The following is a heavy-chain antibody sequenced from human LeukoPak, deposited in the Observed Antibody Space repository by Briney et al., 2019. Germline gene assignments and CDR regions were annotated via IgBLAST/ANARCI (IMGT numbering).Heavy chain of an antibody. J-gene: IGHJ4*02. CDR2: IKATPDGGTT. D-gene: IGHD5-18*01. CDR1: GFTFSKAW. V-gene: IGHV3-15*01. CDR3: TTLPGYSYGYLQDY. Sequence: GSLRLSCAASGFTFSKAWMSWVRQAPGKGLEWVGHIKATPDGGTTEYGAPVKGRFTISRDDSKNTLYLQMNSLKSEDTAVYFCTTLPGYSYGYLQDYWGQGTLVTVSS.